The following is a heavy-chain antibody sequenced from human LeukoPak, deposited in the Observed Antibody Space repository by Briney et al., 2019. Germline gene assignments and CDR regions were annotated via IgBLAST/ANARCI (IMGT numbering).Heavy chain of an antibody. CDR1: GGSFSGYY. CDR2: INHSGST. D-gene: IGHD3-3*01. Sequence: SETLSLTCAVYGGSFSGYYWSWIRQPPGKGLEWIGEINHSGSTNYNPPLKSRVTISVDTSKNQFSLKLSSVTAADTAVYYCARRGIPGILRFLEWPKHNWFDPWGQGTLVTVSS. CDR3: ARRGIPGILRFLEWPKHNWFDP. V-gene: IGHV4-34*01. J-gene: IGHJ5*02.